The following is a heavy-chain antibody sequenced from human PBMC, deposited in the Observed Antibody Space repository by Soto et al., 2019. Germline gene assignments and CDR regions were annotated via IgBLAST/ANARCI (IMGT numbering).Heavy chain of an antibody. CDR3: ARDLFEDIVVVVAATDAFDI. CDR1: GYTFTSYG. Sequence: GASVKVSCKASGYTFTSYGISWVRQAPGQGLEWMGWISAYNGNTNYAQKLQGRVTMTTDTSTSTAYMELRSLRSDDTAVYYCARDLFEDIVVVVAATDAFDIWGQGTMVTVSS. D-gene: IGHD2-15*01. CDR2: ISAYNGNT. V-gene: IGHV1-18*01. J-gene: IGHJ3*02.